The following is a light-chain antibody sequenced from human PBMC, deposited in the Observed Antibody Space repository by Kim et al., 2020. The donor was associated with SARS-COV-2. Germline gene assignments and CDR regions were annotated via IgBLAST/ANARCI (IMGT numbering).Light chain of an antibody. CDR2: DAS. CDR3: QQYLSYPWT. V-gene: IGKV1-5*01. CDR1: QSINRW. Sequence: APVGDSVTITCRASQSINRWLAWYQQSPGKAPNFLIYDASSLGSGVPSRFTGSGSGTEFTLTISSLQPDDSATYYCQQYLSYPWTFGQGTKVEIK. J-gene: IGKJ1*01.